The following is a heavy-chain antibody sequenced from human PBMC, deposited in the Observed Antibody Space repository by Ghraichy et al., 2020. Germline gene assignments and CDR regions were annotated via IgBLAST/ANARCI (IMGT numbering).Heavy chain of an antibody. D-gene: IGHD6-19*01. Sequence: ETLSLTCAASGFTFSPYGMHWVRQAPGKGLEWVSGISGGGETTYYADSVRGRFTISRDNFKNTLYLQINSLRVEDTAVYYCAKGGGYSIGWWVDYFEYWGQGTLVTVSS. V-gene: IGHV3-23*01. CDR3: AKGGGYSIGWWVDYFEY. CDR1: GFTFSPYG. J-gene: IGHJ4*02. CDR2: ISGGGETT.